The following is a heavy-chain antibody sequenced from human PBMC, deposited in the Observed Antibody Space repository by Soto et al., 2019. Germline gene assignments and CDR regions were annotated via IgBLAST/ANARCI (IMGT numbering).Heavy chain of an antibody. Sequence: QVQLVHSGAEVKKPGSSVKVSCKASGGTFSSYIIIWVRQAPGQGLAWMGKIIPILGIANYAQQFQGRVTITADKSTSTAYMELSSLRSEDTAVYYCARGFGSGSYAVDYWGQGTLVTVSS. CDR2: IIPILGIA. V-gene: IGHV1-69*02. J-gene: IGHJ4*02. D-gene: IGHD3-10*01. CDR3: ARGFGSGSYAVDY. CDR1: GGTFSSYI.